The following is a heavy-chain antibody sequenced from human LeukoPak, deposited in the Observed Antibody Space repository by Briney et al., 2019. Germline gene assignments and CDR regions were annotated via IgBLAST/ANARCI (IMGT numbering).Heavy chain of an antibody. Sequence: PSQTLSLTCTVSGGSISSGDYYWSWIRQPPGKGLEWIGYIYYSGSTYYNPSLKSRVTISVDTSKNQFSLKLSSVTAADTAVYYCASSGYYSRSVDYWGQGTLVTVSS. CDR3: ASSGYYSRSVDY. CDR2: IYYSGST. CDR1: GGSISSGDYY. D-gene: IGHD3-22*01. J-gene: IGHJ4*02. V-gene: IGHV4-30-4*01.